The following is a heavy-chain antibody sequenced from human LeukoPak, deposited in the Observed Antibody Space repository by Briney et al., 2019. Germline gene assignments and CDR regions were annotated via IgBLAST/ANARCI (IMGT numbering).Heavy chain of an antibody. Sequence: ASVKVSCKASGYTFTSYDINWVRQATGQGLEWMGWMNPNSGNTGYAQKFQGRVTMTRNTSTSTAYMELSSLRSEDTAVYYCARVRARDFWSGYYTGTTTNAFDIWGQGTMVTVSS. CDR3: ARVRARDFWSGYYTGTTTNAFDI. CDR1: GYTFTSYD. J-gene: IGHJ3*02. D-gene: IGHD3-3*01. CDR2: MNPNSGNT. V-gene: IGHV1-8*01.